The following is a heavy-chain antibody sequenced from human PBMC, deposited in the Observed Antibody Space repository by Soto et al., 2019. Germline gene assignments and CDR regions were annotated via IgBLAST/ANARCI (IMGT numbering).Heavy chain of an antibody. V-gene: IGHV4-4*07. CDR3: ARDRYDYVWGSYRLVNSDY. J-gene: IGHJ4*02. Sequence: PPQTLPLTCIVTRGSNSSYSWSWTRQPAGKGLEWIGRIYTCGSINYTPSLKSRVTMSVDTSKNQFSLKLSSVTAADTAVYYCARDRYDYVWGSYRLVNSDYWGQGTLVTVSS. CDR1: RGSNSSYS. D-gene: IGHD3-16*02. CDR2: IYTCGSI.